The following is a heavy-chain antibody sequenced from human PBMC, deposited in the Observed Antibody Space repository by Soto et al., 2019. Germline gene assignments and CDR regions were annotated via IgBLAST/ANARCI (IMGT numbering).Heavy chain of an antibody. Sequence: EVQLLESGGGLVQPGGSLRLSCAASGLTFSSYAMSWVRQAPGKGLEWVSAISGSGGSTYYADSVKGRFTISRDNSKNTLYLQMNSLRAEDTAVYHCATHGENGYFQHWGQGTLVTVSS. CDR2: ISGSGGST. J-gene: IGHJ1*01. CDR1: GLTFSSYA. D-gene: IGHD4-17*01. V-gene: IGHV3-23*01. CDR3: ATHGENGYFQH.